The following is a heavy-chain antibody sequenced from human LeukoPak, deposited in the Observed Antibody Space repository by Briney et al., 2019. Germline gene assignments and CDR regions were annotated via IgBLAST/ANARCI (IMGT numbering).Heavy chain of an antibody. CDR1: GYTFTSYG. D-gene: IGHD2-21*01. CDR3: ARSSAYCGGDCYSFWFDP. CDR2: ISAYNGNT. J-gene: IGHJ5*02. Sequence: ASVKVSCKASGYTFTSYGISWVRQAPGQGLEWMGWISAYNGNTNYVQKLQGRVTMTTDTSTSTAYMELRSLRSDDTAVYYCARSSAYCGGDCYSFWFDPWGQGTLVTVSS. V-gene: IGHV1-18*01.